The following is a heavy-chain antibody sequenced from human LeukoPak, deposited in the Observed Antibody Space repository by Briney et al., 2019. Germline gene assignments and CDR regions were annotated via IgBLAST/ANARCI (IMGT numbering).Heavy chain of an antibody. CDR1: GGSISSYY. CDR3: ARSYYGSGSFASGYYYYYYMDV. D-gene: IGHD3-10*01. V-gene: IGHV4-4*07. CDR2: IYTSGST. J-gene: IGHJ6*03. Sequence: PSETLSLTCTVSGGSISSYYWSWIRQPAGKGLEWIGRIYTSGSTNYNPSLKSRVTMSVDTSKNQFSLKLSSVTAADTAVYYCARSYYGSGSFASGYYYYYYMDVWGKGTTVTISS.